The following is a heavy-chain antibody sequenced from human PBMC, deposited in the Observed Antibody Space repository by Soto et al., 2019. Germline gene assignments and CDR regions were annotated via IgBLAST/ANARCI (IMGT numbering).Heavy chain of an antibody. Sequence: SVKVSCKASGGTFSSYAISWVRQAPGQGLEWMGGIIPIFGTANYAQKFQGRVTITADESTSTAYMELSSLRSEDTAVYYCARDQAVRRMPCYDFWSGSPNWFDPWG. D-gene: IGHD3-3*01. J-gene: IGHJ5*02. CDR1: GGTFSSYA. V-gene: IGHV1-69*13. CDR3: ARDQAVRRMPCYDFWSGSPNWFDP. CDR2: IIPIFGTA.